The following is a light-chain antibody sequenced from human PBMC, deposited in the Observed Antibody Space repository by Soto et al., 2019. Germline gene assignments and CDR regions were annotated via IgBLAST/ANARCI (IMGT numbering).Light chain of an antibody. CDR2: GAS. J-gene: IGKJ1*01. CDR1: QSVSSS. Sequence: EIVMTPSPATLSVSPVEGATLSCRASQSVSSSLAWYQERPGQAPRLLIYGASTRAPGIPARFSGSGSGTDFTLTISSLQSEDLAVYYCQHYSVWPPTFGRGTKVDIK. CDR3: QHYSVWPPT. V-gene: IGKV3-15*01.